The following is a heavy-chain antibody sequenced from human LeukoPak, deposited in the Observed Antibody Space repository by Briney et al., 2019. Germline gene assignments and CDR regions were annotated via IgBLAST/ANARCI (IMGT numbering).Heavy chain of an antibody. Sequence: SVKVSCKASGGTFSSYAISWMRQAPGQGLEWMGRIIPILGIANYAQKFQGRVTITADKSTSTAYMELSSLRSEDTAVYYCASGSYSSSWYGRTFDYWGQGTLVTVSS. J-gene: IGHJ4*02. CDR2: IIPILGIA. CDR1: GGTFSSYA. CDR3: ASGSYSSSWYGRTFDY. V-gene: IGHV1-69*04. D-gene: IGHD6-13*01.